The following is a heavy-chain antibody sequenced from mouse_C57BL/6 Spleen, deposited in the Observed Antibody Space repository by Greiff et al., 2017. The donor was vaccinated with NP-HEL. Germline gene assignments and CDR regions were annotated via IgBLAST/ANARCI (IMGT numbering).Heavy chain of an antibody. V-gene: IGHV1-18*01. D-gene: IGHD2-5*01. CDR3: ARRNDSNYIYAMDY. Sequence: EVQLQQSGPELVKPGASVKIPCKASGYTFTDYNMDWVKQSHGKSLEWIGDINPNNGGTIYNQKFKGKATLTVDKSSSTAYMELRSLTSEDTAVYYCARRNDSNYIYAMDYWGQGTSVTVSS. CDR1: GYTFTDYN. CDR2: INPNNGGT. J-gene: IGHJ4*01.